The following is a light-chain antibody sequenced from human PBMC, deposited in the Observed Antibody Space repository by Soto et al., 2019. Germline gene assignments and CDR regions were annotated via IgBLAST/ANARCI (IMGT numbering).Light chain of an antibody. J-gene: IGLJ1*01. Sequence: QSALTQPRSVSGSPGHSVTISFTGTSSDVGGYNYVSWYQQHPGKAPKLMIYDVSKRPSGVPDRFSGSKSGNTASLTISGLQAEDEADYYCCSYAGSYTHYVFGTGTKLTVL. CDR3: CSYAGSYTHYV. CDR2: DVS. V-gene: IGLV2-11*01. CDR1: SSDVGGYNY.